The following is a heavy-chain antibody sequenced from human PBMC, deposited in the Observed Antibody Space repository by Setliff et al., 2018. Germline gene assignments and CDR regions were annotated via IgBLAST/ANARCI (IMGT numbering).Heavy chain of an antibody. CDR1: GASISRTSYY. V-gene: IGHV4-39*01. Sequence: SETLSLTCNVSGASISRTSYYWGWIRQSPGKGVEWIASVSFSGSTYYNSALKSRATIFAHKSQTHFSLRLTSATAADTAMYYCARHNGSPTDRLDYWGQGIPVTVSS. CDR3: ARHNGSPTDRLDY. CDR2: VSFSGST. D-gene: IGHD2-8*01. J-gene: IGHJ4*02.